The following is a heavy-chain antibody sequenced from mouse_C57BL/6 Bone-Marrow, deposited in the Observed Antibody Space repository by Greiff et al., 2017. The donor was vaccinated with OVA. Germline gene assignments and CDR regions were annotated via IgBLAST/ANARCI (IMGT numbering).Heavy chain of an antibody. CDR1: GYTFTSYW. J-gene: IGHJ2*01. V-gene: IGHV1-64*01. D-gene: IGHD1-1*01. Sequence: VQLQQPGAELVKPGASVKLSCKASGYTFTSYWMHWVKQRPGQGLEWIGMIHPNSGSTNYNEKFKSKATLTVDKSSSTAYMQLSSLTSEDSAVYDCARWGVLHYSYYFDYWGQGTTLTVSS. CDR2: IHPNSGST. CDR3: ARWGVLHYSYYFDY.